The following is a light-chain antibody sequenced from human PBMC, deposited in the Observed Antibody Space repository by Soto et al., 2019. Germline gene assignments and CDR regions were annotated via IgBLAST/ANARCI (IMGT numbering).Light chain of an antibody. J-gene: IGKJ1*01. CDR3: QHYKTYSRT. CDR1: QNIDTW. Sequence: DIQMTQSPSTLSASVGDRVTITCRASQNIDTWLAWYQQKPGKPPTLLMYKASILESGVPSRFSGSGSETEFTLTISSLQPDDFATYYCQHYKTYSRTFGQGTKV. CDR2: KAS. V-gene: IGKV1-5*03.